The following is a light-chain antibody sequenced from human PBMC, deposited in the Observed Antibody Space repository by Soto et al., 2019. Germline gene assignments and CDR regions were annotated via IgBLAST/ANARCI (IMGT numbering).Light chain of an antibody. V-gene: IGKV3-11*01. CDR1: QSVSSY. J-gene: IGKJ2*02. CDR2: DAS. Sequence: EIVLTQSPATLSLSPGVRATLSCRASQSVSSYLAWYQQKPGQAPRLLIYDASNRATGIPARFSGSGSGTDFTLTISSLEPEDFAVYYCQQRSNWPPWTFGQGTKLEIK. CDR3: QQRSNWPPWT.